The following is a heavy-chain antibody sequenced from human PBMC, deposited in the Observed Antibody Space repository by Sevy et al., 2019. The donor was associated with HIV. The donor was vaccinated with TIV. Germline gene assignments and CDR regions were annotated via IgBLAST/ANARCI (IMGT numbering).Heavy chain of an antibody. J-gene: IGHJ6*02. V-gene: IGHV3-21*01. Sequence: GGSLRHSCAASGFTFSSYNMNWVRQAPGKGLEWVSSISSSSSSIYYADSVRGRFTISRDNAKNSLYLQMNSLRAEDTALYYCARVVAYCTGGTCFPGYYYGMDVWGQGTTVTVSS. CDR3: ARVVAYCTGGTCFPGYYYGMDV. D-gene: IGHD2-15*01. CDR1: GFTFSSYN. CDR2: ISSSSSSI.